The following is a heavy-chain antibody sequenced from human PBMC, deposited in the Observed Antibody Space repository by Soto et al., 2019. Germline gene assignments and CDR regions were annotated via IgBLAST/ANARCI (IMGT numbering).Heavy chain of an antibody. Sequence: PGGSLRLSCAASGFTFSSYAMSWVRQAPGKGLEWVSAISGSGGSTYYADSVKGRFTISRDNSKNTLYLQMNSLRAEDTAVYYCAVKGYSYGSGCMDVWGQGTTVTVSS. CDR2: ISGSGGST. D-gene: IGHD5-18*01. CDR1: GFTFSSYA. J-gene: IGHJ6*02. CDR3: AVKGYSYGSGCMDV. V-gene: IGHV3-23*01.